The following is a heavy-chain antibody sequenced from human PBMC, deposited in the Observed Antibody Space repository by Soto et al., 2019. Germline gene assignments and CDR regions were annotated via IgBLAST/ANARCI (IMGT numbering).Heavy chain of an antibody. CDR3: AKLETGYGSSWAPQFPPQVDY. V-gene: IGHV3-64*04. Sequence: GGSLILSCSASGFTFSSYAMHWVRQAPGKGLEYVPSISTNGGSTHYADSVKGRFTISRDNSKNTLYLQMNSLRAEDTAVYYCAKLETGYGSSWAPQFPPQVDYGGKGTLVTVSS. J-gene: IGHJ4*02. D-gene: IGHD6-13*01. CDR2: ISTNGGST. CDR1: GFTFSSYA.